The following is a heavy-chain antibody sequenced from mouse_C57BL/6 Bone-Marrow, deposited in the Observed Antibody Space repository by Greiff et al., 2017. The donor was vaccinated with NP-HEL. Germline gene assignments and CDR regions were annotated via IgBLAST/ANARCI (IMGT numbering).Heavy chain of an antibody. V-gene: IGHV1-82*01. CDR3: ARSLYYYGSTFAY. J-gene: IGHJ3*01. CDR1: GYAFSSSW. CDR2: IYPGDGDT. D-gene: IGHD1-1*01. Sequence: QVQLQQSGPELVKPGASVKISCKASGYAFSSSWMNWVKQRPGKGLEWIGRIYPGDGDTNYNGKFKGKATLTADKSSSTAYMQLSSLTSEDSAVYFCARSLYYYGSTFAYWGQGTRVTVSA.